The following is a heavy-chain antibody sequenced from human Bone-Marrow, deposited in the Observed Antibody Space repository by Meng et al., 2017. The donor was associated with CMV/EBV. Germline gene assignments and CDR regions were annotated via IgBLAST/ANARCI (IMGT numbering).Heavy chain of an antibody. CDR2: ISSSSSYI. D-gene: IGHD1-26*01. V-gene: IGHV3-21*04. CDR3: ARVLQLVGDAFDI. CDR1: GFTFSSYS. Sequence: LSLTCAASGFTFSSYSMNWVRQAPGKGLEWVSSISSSSSYIYYADSVKGRFTISRDNAKNSLYLQMNSLRAEDTAVYYCARVLQLVGDAFDIWGQGTMVTVSS. J-gene: IGHJ3*02.